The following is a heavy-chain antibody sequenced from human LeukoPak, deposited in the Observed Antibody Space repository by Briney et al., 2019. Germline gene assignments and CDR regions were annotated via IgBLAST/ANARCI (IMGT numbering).Heavy chain of an antibody. CDR1: GFTFSSYG. CDR2: ISYDGSNK. J-gene: IGHJ4*02. D-gene: IGHD6-13*01. Sequence: GGSLRLSCAASGFTFSSYGMHWVRQAPGKGLEWVAVISYDGSNKYYADSVKGRFTISRDNSKNTLYLQMNSLRAEDTAVYYCAKDRMQIAAAGYYFDYWGQGTLVTVSS. CDR3: AKDRMQIAAAGYYFDY. V-gene: IGHV3-30*18.